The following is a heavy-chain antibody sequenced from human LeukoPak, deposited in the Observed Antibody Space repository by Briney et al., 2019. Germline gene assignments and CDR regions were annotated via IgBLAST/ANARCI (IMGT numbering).Heavy chain of an antibody. Sequence: PGGSLRLSCAASGVIFSSYWMSWVRQAPGKGLEWVANINQDGSEKYYVDSVKGRFTISRDNAKNSLYLQMNTLRVEDTAVFYCARGRFSYDSTGYSSFYYWGQGTLVTVSS. D-gene: IGHD3-22*01. V-gene: IGHV3-7*01. CDR1: GVIFSSYW. CDR3: ARGRFSYDSTGYSSFYY. CDR2: INQDGSEK. J-gene: IGHJ4*02.